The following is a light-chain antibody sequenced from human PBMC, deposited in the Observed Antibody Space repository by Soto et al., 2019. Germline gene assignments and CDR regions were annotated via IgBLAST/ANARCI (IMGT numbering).Light chain of an antibody. Sequence: EIVLTQSPGTMSLSPGERDTLACRASQSVSSNYFAWYQQKPGQAPRLLIYDTSNRATGIPARFSGGGSGTDFTLTISRLEPEDLAVYYCQHYGSSPPITVGHGTRL. J-gene: IGKJ5*01. V-gene: IGKV3-20*01. CDR1: QSVSSNY. CDR3: QHYGSSPPIT. CDR2: DTS.